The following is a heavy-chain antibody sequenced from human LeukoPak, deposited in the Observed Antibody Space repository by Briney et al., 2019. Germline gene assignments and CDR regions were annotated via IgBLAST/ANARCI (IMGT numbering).Heavy chain of an antibody. V-gene: IGHV1-24*01. CDR2: FDPEDGET. D-gene: IGHD3-22*01. CDR3: ATSYYDSSGYYKGILGY. Sequence: ASVKVSCKVSGYTLTELSMHWVRQAPGKGLEWMGGFDPEDGETIYAQKFQGRVTMTEDTSTDTAYMELSSLRSEDTAVYYCATSYYDSSGYYKGILGYWGQGTLVTVSS. CDR1: GYTLTELS. J-gene: IGHJ4*02.